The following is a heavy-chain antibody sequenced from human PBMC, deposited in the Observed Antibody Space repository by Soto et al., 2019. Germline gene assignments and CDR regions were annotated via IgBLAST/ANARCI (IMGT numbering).Heavy chain of an antibody. CDR2: IYSGGST. V-gene: IGHV3-66*01. J-gene: IGHJ4*02. Sequence: PGGSLRLSCAASGFTVSSNYMSWVRQAPGKGLEWVSVIYSGGSTYYADSVKGRFTISRDNSKNTLYPQMNSLRAEDTAVYYCARDKMGIAVAGPDYWGQGTLVTVSS. D-gene: IGHD6-19*01. CDR1: GFTVSSNY. CDR3: ARDKMGIAVAGPDY.